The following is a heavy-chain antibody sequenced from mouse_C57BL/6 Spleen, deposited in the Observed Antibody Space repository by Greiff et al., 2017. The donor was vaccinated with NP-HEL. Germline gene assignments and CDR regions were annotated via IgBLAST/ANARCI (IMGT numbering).Heavy chain of an antibody. CDR3: ARDYDYDGPYYYAMDY. CDR1: GYSITSGYY. Sequence: VQLKESGPGLVKPSQSLSLTCSVTGYSITSGYYWNWIRQFPGNKLEWMGYISYDGSNNYNPSLKNRISITRDASKNQFFLKLNSVTTEDTATYYCARDYDYDGPYYYAMDYWGQGTSVTVSS. CDR2: ISYDGSN. D-gene: IGHD2-4*01. V-gene: IGHV3-6*01. J-gene: IGHJ4*01.